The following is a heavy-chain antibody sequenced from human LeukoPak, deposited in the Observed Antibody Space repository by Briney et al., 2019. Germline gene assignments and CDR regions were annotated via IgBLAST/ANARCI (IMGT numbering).Heavy chain of an antibody. CDR3: INDYCYYSPLDH. D-gene: IGHD2-15*01. CDR1: GFSLSNFG. V-gene: IGHV3-23*01. J-gene: IGHJ4*02. Sequence: GGSLRLSCVASGFSLSNFGMGWVRQTPGRGLEWISPISNAAENTHYTDSVEGRFTISRDNSKNTLFLQMDSLRADDTAMYYCINDYCYYSPLDHWGRGTQVIVSS. CDR2: ISNAAENT.